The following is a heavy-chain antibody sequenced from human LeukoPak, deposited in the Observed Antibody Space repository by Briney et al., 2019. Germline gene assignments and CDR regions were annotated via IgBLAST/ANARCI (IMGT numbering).Heavy chain of an antibody. V-gene: IGHV4-30-2*01. CDR2: IYHSGST. J-gene: IGHJ6*03. CDR3: ARARTISFGVASKEKYYYYYYMDV. Sequence: SETLSLTCTVSGGSISSGGYFWSWIRQPPGKGLEWIGYIYHSGSTYYNPSLKSRLTISVDRSKNQFSLKLTSVTAADTAVYYCARARTISFGVASKEKYYYYYYMDVWGKGTTVTVSS. D-gene: IGHD3-3*01. CDR1: GGSISSGGYF.